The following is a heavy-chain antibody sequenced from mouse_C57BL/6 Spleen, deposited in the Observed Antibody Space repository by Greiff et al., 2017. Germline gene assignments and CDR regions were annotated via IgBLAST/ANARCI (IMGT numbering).Heavy chain of an antibody. CDR1: GYTFTSYW. CDR2: IDPSDSYT. J-gene: IGHJ4*01. Sequence: QVQLKQPGAELVKPGASVKLSCKASGYTFTSYWMQWVKQRPGQGLEWIGEIDPSDSYTNYNQKFKGKATLTVDTSSSTAYMQLSSLTSEDSAVYYCAREGLRRGYYAMDYWGQGTSVTVSS. CDR3: AREGLRRGYYAMDY. V-gene: IGHV1-50*01. D-gene: IGHD2-4*01.